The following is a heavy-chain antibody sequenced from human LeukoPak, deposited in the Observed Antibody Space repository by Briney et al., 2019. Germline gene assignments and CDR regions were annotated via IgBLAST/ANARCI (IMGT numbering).Heavy chain of an antibody. CDR1: GFAVSNNY. CDR3: ARGYCSGRSCYMWYSDY. J-gene: IGHJ4*02. V-gene: IGHV3-53*01. D-gene: IGHD2-15*01. CDR2: IYKDGST. Sequence: GSLRLSCAASGFAVSNNYMTWVRQAPGKGLKWVSVIYKDGSTYYADSVKGRFTISRDNSKNTVYLQMNSLRAEDTAVYYCARGYCSGRSCYMWYSDYWGQGTLVTVSS.